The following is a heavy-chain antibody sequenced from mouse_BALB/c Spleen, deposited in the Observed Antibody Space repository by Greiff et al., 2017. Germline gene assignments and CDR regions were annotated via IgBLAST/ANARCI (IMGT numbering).Heavy chain of an antibody. CDR3: ARPVGRSYEYFDV. CDR1: GFTFSSYG. V-gene: IGHV5-6*01. J-gene: IGHJ1*01. D-gene: IGHD1-1*01. CDR2: ISSGGSYT. Sequence: DVHLVESGGDLVKPGGSLKLSCAASGFTFSSYGMSWVRQTPDKRLEWVATISSGGSYTYYPDSVKGRFTISRDNAKNTLYLQMSSLKSEDTAMYYCARPVGRSYEYFDVWGAGTTVTVSS.